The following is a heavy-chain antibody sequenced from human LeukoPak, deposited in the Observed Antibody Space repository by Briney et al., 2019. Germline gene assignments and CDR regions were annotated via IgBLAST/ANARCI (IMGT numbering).Heavy chain of an antibody. J-gene: IGHJ4*02. CDR2: INPNSGGT. Sequence: ASEKVSCKASGYTFTGYYMHWVRRAPGQGLEWMGRINPNSGGTNYAQKFQGRVTMTRDTSISTAYMELSRLRSDDTAVYYCARAYMTTVTTFDYWGQGTLVTVSS. D-gene: IGHD4-17*01. V-gene: IGHV1-2*06. CDR1: GYTFTGYY. CDR3: ARAYMTTVTTFDY.